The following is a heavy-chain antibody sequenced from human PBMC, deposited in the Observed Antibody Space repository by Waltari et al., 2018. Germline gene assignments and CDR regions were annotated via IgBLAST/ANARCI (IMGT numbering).Heavy chain of an antibody. CDR2: IYYSGST. D-gene: IGHD4-17*01. J-gene: IGHJ4*02. CDR1: GASIGSYY. CDR3: ARAGYGDHFDY. V-gene: IGHV4-59*01. Sequence: QVQLQESGSGLVKPSETLSLTCTVSGASIGSYYWSWIRQPPGKGLEWIGYIYYSGSTNYNPSLKSRVTISVDTSKNQFSLKLSSVTAADTAVYYCARAGYGDHFDYWGQGTLVTVSS.